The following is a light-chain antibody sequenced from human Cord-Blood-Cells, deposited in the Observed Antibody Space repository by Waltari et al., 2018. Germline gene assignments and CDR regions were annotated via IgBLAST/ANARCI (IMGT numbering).Light chain of an antibody. V-gene: IGLV3-19*01. CDR1: SLRSYY. CDR3: NSRDSSGNHV. J-gene: IGLJ1*01. Sequence: SSELTQDPAVSVALGQTVRITCQGDSLRSYYASWYQKKPGRAPVLVIYGKNNRPSGIPDRFSGSSSGNTASLTITGAQAEDEADYYCNSRDSSGNHVFGTGTKVTVL. CDR2: GKN.